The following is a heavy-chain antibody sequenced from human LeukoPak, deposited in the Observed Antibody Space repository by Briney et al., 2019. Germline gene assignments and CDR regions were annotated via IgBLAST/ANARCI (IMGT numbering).Heavy chain of an antibody. V-gene: IGHV3-30*18. CDR3: AKDRSGSYPRFS. CDR2: ISYDGSNK. D-gene: IGHD1-26*01. J-gene: IGHJ4*02. CDR1: GFTFSSYG. Sequence: PGGSLRLSCAASGFTFSSYGMHWVRQAPGKGLEWVAVISYDGSNKYYADSVKGRFTISRDNSKNTLYLQMNSLRAEDTAVYYCAKDRSGSYPRFSWGQGTLVTVSS.